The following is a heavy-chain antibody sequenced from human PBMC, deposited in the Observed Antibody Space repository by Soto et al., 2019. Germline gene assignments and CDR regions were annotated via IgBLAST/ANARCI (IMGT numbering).Heavy chain of an antibody. CDR2: IYYSGST. Sequence: SETLSLTCTVSGGSISSYYWSWIRQPPGKGLEWIGYIYYSGSTNYNPSLKSRVTISVDTSKNQFSLKLSSVTAADTAVYYCARGGSSTSCYGFCLWFGPCGQRTLVTVSS. V-gene: IGHV4-59*01. CDR1: GGSISSYY. D-gene: IGHD2-2*01. CDR3: ARGGSSTSCYGFCLWFGP. J-gene: IGHJ5*02.